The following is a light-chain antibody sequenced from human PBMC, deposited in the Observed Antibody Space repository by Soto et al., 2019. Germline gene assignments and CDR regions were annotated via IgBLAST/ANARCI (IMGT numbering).Light chain of an antibody. CDR2: DVT. Sequence: QSALTQPRSVSGSPGQSVTISCTGSSSDVGAYKYVSWFQQSPDKAPKLMIYDVTKRPSGVPDRFSASTSGTSASLAITGLQAEDEGDYYCQSYDSTLSARYVFGTGTKLTVL. CDR1: SSDVGAYKY. CDR3: QSYDSTLSARYV. V-gene: IGLV2-11*01. J-gene: IGLJ1*01.